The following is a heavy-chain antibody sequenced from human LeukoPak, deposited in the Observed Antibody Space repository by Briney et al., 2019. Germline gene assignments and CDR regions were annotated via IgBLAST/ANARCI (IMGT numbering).Heavy chain of an antibody. V-gene: IGHV3-30*18. CDR1: GFPFSSYG. J-gene: IGHJ4*02. CDR3: AKKEVAYDY. D-gene: IGHD5-12*01. Sequence: GGSLRLSFAASGFPFSSYGMHWVRPAPGKGLEWVAVISYDGSNKYYADSVKGRFTISRDNSKNTLYLQMNSLRAEDTAVYYCAKKEVAYDYWGQGTLVTVSS. CDR2: ISYDGSNK.